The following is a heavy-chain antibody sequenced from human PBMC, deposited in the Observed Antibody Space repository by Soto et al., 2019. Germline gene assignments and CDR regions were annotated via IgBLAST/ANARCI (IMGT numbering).Heavy chain of an antibody. CDR3: ARGTVVLYYYYGLDV. J-gene: IGHJ6*02. D-gene: IGHD2-15*01. CDR1: GVSISSYY. Sequence: PSETLSLTCTVSGVSISSYYWSWIRQAPGKGLEWIAYIYYSGSTNYNPSLKSRVTISVDTSKIQFSLKLSSVTAADTAVYCCARGTVVLYYYYGLDVWGQGTKVTVYS. V-gene: IGHV4-59*01. CDR2: IYYSGST.